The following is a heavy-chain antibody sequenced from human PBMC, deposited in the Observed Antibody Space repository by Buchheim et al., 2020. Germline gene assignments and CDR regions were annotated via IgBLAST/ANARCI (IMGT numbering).Heavy chain of an antibody. CDR2: ISYDGSNK. CDR1: GFTFSSYA. CDR3: ARDRRHIVVVTAMSYYYYGMDV. J-gene: IGHJ6*02. Sequence: QVQLVESGGGVVQPGRSLRLSCAASGFTFSSYAMHWVRQAPGKGLEWVAVISYDGSNKYYADSVKGRFTISRDNVKNTLYLQMNSLRAEDTAVYYCARDRRHIVVVTAMSYYYYGMDVWGQGTT. V-gene: IGHV3-30*04. D-gene: IGHD2-21*02.